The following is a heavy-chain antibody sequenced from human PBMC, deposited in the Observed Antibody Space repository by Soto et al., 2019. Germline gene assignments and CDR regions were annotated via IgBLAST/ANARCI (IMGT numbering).Heavy chain of an antibody. Sequence: ASVKVSCKASGGTFSSYAISWVRQAPGQGLEWMGGIIPIFGTANYAQKFQGRVTITADESTSTAYMELSSLRSEDTAVYYCAVGQGAGYSSSWRPKNYGMDVWGQGTTVTVSS. CDR2: IIPIFGTA. D-gene: IGHD6-13*01. CDR1: GGTFSSYA. V-gene: IGHV1-69*13. J-gene: IGHJ6*02. CDR3: AVGQGAGYSSSWRPKNYGMDV.